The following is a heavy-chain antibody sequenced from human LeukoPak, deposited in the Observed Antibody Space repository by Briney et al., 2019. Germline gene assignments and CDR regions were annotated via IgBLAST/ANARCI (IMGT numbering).Heavy chain of an antibody. Sequence: TGGSLRLSCAASGFTFNHYAMNWVRQAPGKGLEWVSAISGSADSTYYADSVKGRFTISRDNSKNTLYLQMNSLRAEDTAVYYCAKGTLIAARLLFDYRGQGTLVTVSS. CDR3: AKGTLIAARLLFDY. CDR2: ISGSADST. CDR1: GFTFNHYA. V-gene: IGHV3-23*01. D-gene: IGHD6-6*01. J-gene: IGHJ4*02.